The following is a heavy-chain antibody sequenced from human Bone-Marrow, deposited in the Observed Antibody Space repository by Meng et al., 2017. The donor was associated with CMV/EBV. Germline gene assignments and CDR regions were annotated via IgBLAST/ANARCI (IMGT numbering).Heavy chain of an antibody. D-gene: IGHD3-16*02. Sequence: SQTLSLTCAVYGGSFSGYYWSWIRQPPGKGLEWIGEINHSGSTNYNPSLKSRVTISVDTSKNQFSLKLSSVTAADTAVYYCARARYYFDYWGQGTLVTGSS. CDR3: ARARYYFDY. J-gene: IGHJ4*02. CDR2: INHSGST. V-gene: IGHV4-34*01. CDR1: GGSFSGYY.